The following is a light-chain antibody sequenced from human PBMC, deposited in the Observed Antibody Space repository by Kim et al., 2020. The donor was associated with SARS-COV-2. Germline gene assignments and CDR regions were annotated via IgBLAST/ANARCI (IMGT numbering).Light chain of an antibody. Sequence: EIVLTQSPATLSLSPGERAALSCRASQSVSSSYLAWYQQKPGQAPRLLIYGASSRATGIPDRFSGSGSGTDFTLTITRLEPDDFAVYYCQQYGTSPLTFGGGTKLE. J-gene: IGKJ4*01. CDR1: QSVSSSY. CDR3: QQYGTSPLT. V-gene: IGKV3-20*01. CDR2: GAS.